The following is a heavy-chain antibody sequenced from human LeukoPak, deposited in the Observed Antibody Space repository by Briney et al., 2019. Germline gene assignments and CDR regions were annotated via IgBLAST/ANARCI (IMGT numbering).Heavy chain of an antibody. J-gene: IGHJ5*02. CDR3: ARAINSAGDYDL. CDR1: GGSISSGGFY. Sequence: SETLSLTCTVSGGSISSGGFYWSWIRQHPGKDLEWIGYIYYSGSTYYNPSLKSRVTISVDTSKNQFSLKLSSVTAADTAVYYCARAINSAGDYDLWGQGTLVTVSS. CDR2: IYYSGST. V-gene: IGHV4-31*03. D-gene: IGHD4-17*01.